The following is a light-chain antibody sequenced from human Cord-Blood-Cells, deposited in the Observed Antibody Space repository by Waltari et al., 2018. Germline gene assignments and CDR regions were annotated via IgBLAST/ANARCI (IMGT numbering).Light chain of an antibody. V-gene: IGKV3-11*01. CDR1: QRVSSY. J-gene: IGKJ4*01. Sequence: EIVLTQSPATLSLSPGERATLSCRASQRVSSYLAWYQQKPGQAPRLLIYDASNRATGIPARFSGSWSGTDFTLTISSLEPEDFAVYYCQQRSNWPPALTFGGGTKVEIK. CDR3: QQRSNWPPALT. CDR2: DAS.